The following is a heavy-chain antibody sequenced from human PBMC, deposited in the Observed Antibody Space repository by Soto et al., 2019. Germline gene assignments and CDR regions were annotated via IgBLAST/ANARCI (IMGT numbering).Heavy chain of an antibody. CDR1: GFTFINEW. J-gene: IGHJ5*02. CDR2: IKEDGTEK. V-gene: IGHV3-7*01. Sequence: GGSLRLSCAASGFTFINEWMSWFRQAPGKGLEWVATIKEDGTEKYYVDAVKGRFTISRDNAENSMSLQMNSLRAEDTAVYYCARTLRAPPPTWFDHWGQGTLVTVSS. CDR3: ARTLRAPPPTWFDH.